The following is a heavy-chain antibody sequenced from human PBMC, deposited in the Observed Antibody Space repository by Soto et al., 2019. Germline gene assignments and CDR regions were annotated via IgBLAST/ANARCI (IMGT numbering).Heavy chain of an antibody. CDR2: ISYDGSNK. Sequence: QVQLVESGGVVVQPGRSLRLSCAASGFTFSSYGMHWVRQAPGKGLEWVAVISYDGSNKYYADSVKDRFTISTHNSKNTLYLQMNSLRAEDTAVYYCAKDSRIVVVTAPYDYWGQGTLVTVSS. D-gene: IGHD2-21*02. J-gene: IGHJ4*02. CDR1: GFTFSSYG. CDR3: AKDSRIVVVTAPYDY. V-gene: IGHV3-30*18.